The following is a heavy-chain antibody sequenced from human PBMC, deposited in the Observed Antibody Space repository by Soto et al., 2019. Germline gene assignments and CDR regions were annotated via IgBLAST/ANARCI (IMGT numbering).Heavy chain of an antibody. J-gene: IGHJ6*02. V-gene: IGHV3-30-3*01. Sequence: QVQLVESGGGVVQPGRSLRLSCAASGFTFSSYAMHWVRQAPGKGLEWVAVISYDGSNKYYADSVKGRFTISRDNSKNTLKLQITXXRXEXXAVYSCARDSDSSSPDFLYGDYPGDAFRVGSGMDVWGQGTTVTVSS. CDR2: ISYDGSNK. D-gene: IGHD4-17*01. CDR3: ARDSDSSSPDFLYGDYPGDAFRVGSGMDV. CDR1: GFTFSSYA.